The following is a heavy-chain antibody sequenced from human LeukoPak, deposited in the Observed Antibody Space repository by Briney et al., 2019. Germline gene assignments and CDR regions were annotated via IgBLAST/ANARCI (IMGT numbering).Heavy chain of an antibody. J-gene: IGHJ4*02. CDR3: ARARNYDFWSGYLYYFDY. D-gene: IGHD3-3*01. CDR2: INHSGST. Sequence: SETPSLTCAVNGGSFSGYYWSWIRQPPGKGLEWIGEINHSGSTNYNPSLKSRVTISVDTSKNQFSLKLSSVTAADTAVYYCARARNYDFWSGYLYYFDYWGQGTPVTVSS. CDR1: GGSFSGYY. V-gene: IGHV4-34*01.